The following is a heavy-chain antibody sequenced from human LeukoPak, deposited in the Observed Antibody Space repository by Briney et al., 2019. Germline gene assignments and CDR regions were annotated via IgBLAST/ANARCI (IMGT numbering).Heavy chain of an antibody. Sequence: GGSLRLSCAASGFTFSSYSMNWVRQAPGKGLEWVSSISSSSSYIYYADSVKGRFTISRDNAKNSLYLQMNSLRAEDTAVYYCARVVATSREDAFDFWGQGTMVTVSS. CDR1: GFTFSSYS. CDR2: ISSSSSYI. J-gene: IGHJ3*01. CDR3: ARVVATSREDAFDF. V-gene: IGHV3-21*01. D-gene: IGHD5-12*01.